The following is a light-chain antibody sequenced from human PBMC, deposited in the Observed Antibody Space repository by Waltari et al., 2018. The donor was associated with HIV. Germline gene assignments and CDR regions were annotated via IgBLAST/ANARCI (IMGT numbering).Light chain of an antibody. V-gene: IGLV3-21*02. Sequence: SYVLTQPPSVPVAPGQTARITCGGHDIGSQSVQWYQQKPGQAPVLGVYDDRDRPSGIPERFSGSNFGSTATLTISRVEAGDEADYYCQVWHRDSEHYVFGTGTKVTVL. CDR1: DIGSQS. CDR2: DDR. CDR3: QVWHRDSEHYV. J-gene: IGLJ1*01.